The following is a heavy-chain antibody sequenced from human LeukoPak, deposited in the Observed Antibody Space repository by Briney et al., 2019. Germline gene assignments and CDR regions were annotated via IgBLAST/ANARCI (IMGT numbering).Heavy chain of an antibody. CDR2: INHSGST. J-gene: IGHJ3*02. Sequence: PSETLSLTCAVSGGSISSGGYSWSWIRQPPGKGLEWIGEINHSGSTNYNPSLKSRVTISVDTSKNQFSLKLSSVTAADTAVYYCARSDSSSSPFDIWGQGTMVTVSS. V-gene: IGHV4-34*01. CDR1: GGSISSGGYS. CDR3: ARSDSSSSPFDI. D-gene: IGHD6-6*01.